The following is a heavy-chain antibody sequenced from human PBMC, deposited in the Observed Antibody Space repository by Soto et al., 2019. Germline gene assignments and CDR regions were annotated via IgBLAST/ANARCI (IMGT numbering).Heavy chain of an antibody. D-gene: IGHD1-20*01. CDR2: FSFYGRRDNT. V-gene: IGHV3-23*01. J-gene: IGHJ4*02. CDR1: GFTFSSYD. Sequence: EVQLLESGGGLVQPGGSLRLSCVGSGFTFSSYDMTWVRQAPGKGLEWVSSFSFYGRRDNTYYADSVKGRFTISRDNSRNTVYLQMDTLRVEDTAVYYCAQSLYNGNGGQHEHWGQGPLVNVSS. CDR3: AQSLYNGNGGQHEH.